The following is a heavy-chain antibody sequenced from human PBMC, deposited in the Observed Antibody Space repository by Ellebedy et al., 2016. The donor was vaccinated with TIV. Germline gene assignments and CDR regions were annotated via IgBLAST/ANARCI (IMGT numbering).Heavy chain of an antibody. CDR2: VAGSGSAT. V-gene: IGHV3-23*01. Sequence: GESLKISCAASGLTFGSYAMSWVRQAPGKGLEWVSTVAGSGSATYYADSVRGRFTISRDKSKNRLYLQMTRLRAEDTAVYYCAKEPYYYDNSGPWGQGTTVIISS. D-gene: IGHD3-22*01. J-gene: IGHJ6*02. CDR1: GLTFGSYA. CDR3: AKEPYYYDNSGP.